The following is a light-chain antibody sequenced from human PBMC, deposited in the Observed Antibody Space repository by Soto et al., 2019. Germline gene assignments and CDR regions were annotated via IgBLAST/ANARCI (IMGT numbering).Light chain of an antibody. CDR3: LQYHNLWA. Sequence: EIVLTQSPATLSSFPGDRVTLSCRASQYINTRLAWYQHRPGQAPRLLIYQTSIRAAGIPARFSASGTGTDFTLTISSLQSEDFTVYSCLQYHNLWAFGQGTKVDIK. V-gene: IGKV3D-15*01. CDR2: QTS. CDR1: QYINTR. J-gene: IGKJ1*01.